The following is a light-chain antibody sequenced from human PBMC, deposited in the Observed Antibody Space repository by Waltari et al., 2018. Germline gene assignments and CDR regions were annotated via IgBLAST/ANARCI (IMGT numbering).Light chain of an antibody. V-gene: IGKV3-20*01. CDR1: QSVSSVS. Sequence: EIVLTQSPGTLSLSPGERATLSCRASQSVSSVSVAWYQQKSGQTPRLLIYGASTRSSGIPDRVRGSGSGTDFTLTISSLEPEDFAVYHCQQYGTSPTFGGGTRVEIK. CDR3: QQYGTSPT. CDR2: GAS. J-gene: IGKJ4*01.